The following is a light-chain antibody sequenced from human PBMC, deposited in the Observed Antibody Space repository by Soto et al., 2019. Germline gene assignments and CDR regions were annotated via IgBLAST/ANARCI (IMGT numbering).Light chain of an antibody. CDR1: HSVSSR. CDR3: QHYTNWPLT. V-gene: IGKV3-15*01. Sequence: EIVMTQSPATLSVSPGARATLSCRASHSVSSRLAWYQQKPGQAPRLLIYGASTRATGLPARFSGSGSGTEFTLSISSLQSEDFAVYCCQHYTNWPLTFGGGTKVEIK. J-gene: IGKJ4*01. CDR2: GAS.